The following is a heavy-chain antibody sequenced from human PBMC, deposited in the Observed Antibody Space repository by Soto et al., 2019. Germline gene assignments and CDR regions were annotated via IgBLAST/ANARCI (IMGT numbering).Heavy chain of an antibody. CDR3: ATESRYYDSSGYYYVFDF. V-gene: IGHV1-24*01. J-gene: IGHJ4*02. CDR1: GYTLTELS. Sequence: GASVKVSCKVSGYTLTELSMHWVRQAPGKGLEWMGGFDPEDGETIYAQKFQGRVTMTEDTSTDTAYMELSSLRSEDTAVYYCATESRYYDSSGYYYVFDFWGQGTLVTVPS. CDR2: FDPEDGET. D-gene: IGHD3-22*01.